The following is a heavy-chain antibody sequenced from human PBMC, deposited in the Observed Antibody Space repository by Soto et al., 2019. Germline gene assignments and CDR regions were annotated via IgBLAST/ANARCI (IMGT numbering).Heavy chain of an antibody. D-gene: IGHD3-22*01. CDR2: AYHSGAT. CDR1: GDSIIGTGW. V-gene: IGHV4-4*02. CDR3: VRNGYYSLDV. J-gene: IGHJ6*02. Sequence: QVQLQESGPGLVRPSGTLSLTCAVSGDSIIGTGWWSWVRQSPGKGLDWIGAAYHSGATNYNPSLKSRVTISVDTSRNQFSLNLGSVTAADTSVYYCVRNGYYSLDVWGQGTTVTVSS.